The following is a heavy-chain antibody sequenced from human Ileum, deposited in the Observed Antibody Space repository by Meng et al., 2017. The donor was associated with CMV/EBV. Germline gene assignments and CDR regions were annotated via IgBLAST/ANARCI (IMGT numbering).Heavy chain of an antibody. D-gene: IGHD3-3*01. CDR2: IYSGGTT. J-gene: IGHJ3*02. Sequence: GESLKISCAVSGSTVTKNYISWVRRAPGKGLECVSIIYSGGTTHYADSVKGRFSISRDNSKNTLYLQMNSLRAEDTAVYYCASTYGVAFDIWGQGTVVTV. CDR3: ASTYGVAFDI. V-gene: IGHV3-66*02. CDR1: GSTVTKNY.